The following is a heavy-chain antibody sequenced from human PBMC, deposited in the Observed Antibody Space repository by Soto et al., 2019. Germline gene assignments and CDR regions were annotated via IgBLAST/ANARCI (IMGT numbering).Heavy chain of an antibody. D-gene: IGHD5-12*01. Sequence: QVHLVQSGAEVKKPGSSVQVSCKTSGGTFSDLAFSWVRQAPRQGLEWVGGISPLFGTPNYAREFQGRVSISADESSNTVYMELRSLRSEDTAVYYCASERVAEMATGGYFDNWGQGTLVTVSS. V-gene: IGHV1-69*01. CDR3: ASERVAEMATGGYFDN. CDR1: GGTFSDLA. CDR2: ISPLFGTP. J-gene: IGHJ4*02.